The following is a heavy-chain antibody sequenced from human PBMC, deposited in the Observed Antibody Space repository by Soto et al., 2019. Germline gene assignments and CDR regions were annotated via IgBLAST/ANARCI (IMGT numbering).Heavy chain of an antibody. CDR3: ATWVDYGDYEGFDC. CDR1: GYTFTDYK. CDR2: VDPNGGGT. V-gene: IGHV1-2*04. D-gene: IGHD4-17*01. Sequence: ASVKVSCKTSGYTFTDYKLHWVRQAPGQGLEWMGWVDPNGGGTNSAQKFQGSVTMTRDTSITTAYLELSRLTPNDTATYFCATWVDYGDYEGFDCWGQGTLVTVSS. J-gene: IGHJ4*02.